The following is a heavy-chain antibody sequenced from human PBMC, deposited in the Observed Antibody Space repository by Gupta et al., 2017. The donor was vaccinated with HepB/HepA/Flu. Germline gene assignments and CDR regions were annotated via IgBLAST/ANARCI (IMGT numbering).Heavy chain of an antibody. J-gene: IGHJ6*02. D-gene: IGHD2-15*01. CDR2: SSAYNGNT. CDR1: GYTFTSYG. Sequence: QVQLVQSGPEVTKPGASVKVSCKASGYTFTSYGISWVRQAPGQGIEWMGWSSAYNGNTNYAQKLQGRVTMTTDTSTSTAYMELRSLRSDDTAVYYCARDLPGCSGGSCYYYYGMDVWGQGTTVTVSS. CDR3: ARDLPGCSGGSCYYYYGMDV. V-gene: IGHV1-18*01.